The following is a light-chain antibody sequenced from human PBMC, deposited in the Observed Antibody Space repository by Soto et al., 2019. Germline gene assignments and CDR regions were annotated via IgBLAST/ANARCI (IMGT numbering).Light chain of an antibody. CDR3: QQYKNWPPWT. Sequence: ETVMTQSPATLSVSPGETATLSCRASLSASTNLAWYQHKPGQAPRLLIYGASISASGIPARFRGSGAATQVTLPISSLQPEDVAASYCQQYKNWPPWTFGQGTKVEIK. V-gene: IGKV3-15*01. J-gene: IGKJ1*01. CDR2: GAS. CDR1: LSASTN.